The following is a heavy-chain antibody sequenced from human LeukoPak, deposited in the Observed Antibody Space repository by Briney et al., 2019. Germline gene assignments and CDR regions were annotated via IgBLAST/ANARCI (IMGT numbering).Heavy chain of an antibody. Sequence: GGSLRLSCAASGFTFSSYSMNWVRQAPGKGLEWVSAISGSGGSTYYADSVKGRFTISRDNSKNTLYLQMNSLRAEDTAVYYCAKDLVYLVSGTTSDYWGQGTLVTVSS. CDR2: ISGSGGST. D-gene: IGHD1-7*01. V-gene: IGHV3-23*01. J-gene: IGHJ4*02. CDR3: AKDLVYLVSGTTSDY. CDR1: GFTFSSYS.